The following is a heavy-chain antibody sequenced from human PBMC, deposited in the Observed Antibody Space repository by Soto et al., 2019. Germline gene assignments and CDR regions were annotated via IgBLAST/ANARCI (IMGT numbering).Heavy chain of an antibody. CDR1: EGNVGNRGDC. J-gene: IGHJ3*02. CDR2: ISHSGGT. CDR3: ARVERGPATTVVHGFDI. V-gene: IGHV4-61*08. Sequence: PFQTLCHSSSVVEGNVGNRGDCWSRIRQPPGKGLEWICQISHSGGTHFNPSLNIRITISVDTSNNPFSLKMSFVPAADTALYYCARVERGPATTVVHGFDIWAAAIMVTV. D-gene: IGHD1-1*01.